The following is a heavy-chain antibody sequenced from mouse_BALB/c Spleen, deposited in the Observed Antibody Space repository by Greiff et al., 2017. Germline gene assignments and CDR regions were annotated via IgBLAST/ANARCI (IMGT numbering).Heavy chain of an antibody. CDR2: ISYSGST. J-gene: IGHJ3*01. V-gene: IGHV3-8*02. Sequence: EVQLQQSGPSLGKPSQTLSLTCSVTGDSITSGYWNWIRKFPGNKLEYMGYISYSGSTYYNPSLKSRISITRDTSKNQYYLQLNSVTTEDTATYYCARSPITSRFAWFAYWGQGTLVTVSA. CDR3: ARSPITSRFAWFAY. D-gene: IGHD1-1*01. CDR1: GDSITSGY.